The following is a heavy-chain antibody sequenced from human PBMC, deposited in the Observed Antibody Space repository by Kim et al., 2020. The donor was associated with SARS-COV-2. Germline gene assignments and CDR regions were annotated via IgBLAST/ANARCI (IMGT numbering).Heavy chain of an antibody. Sequence: SETLSLTCTVSGGSISSYYWSWIRQPPGKGLEWIGYIYYSGSTNYNPSLKSRVTISVDTSKNQFSLKLSSVTAADTAVYYCARDKASGVTTGSYQNYYYYGMDVWGQGTTVTVSS. CDR2: IYYSGST. J-gene: IGHJ6*02. D-gene: IGHD4-17*01. CDR1: GGSISSYY. V-gene: IGHV4-59*01. CDR3: ARDKASGVTTGSYQNYYYYGMDV.